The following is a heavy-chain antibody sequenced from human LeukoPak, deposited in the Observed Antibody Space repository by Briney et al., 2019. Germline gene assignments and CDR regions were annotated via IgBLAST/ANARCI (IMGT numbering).Heavy chain of an antibody. J-gene: IGHJ4*02. Sequence: GGSLRLSCAASGFTFSSYAMSWVRQAPGKGLEWVSAISGSGGSTYYAGSVKGRFTISRDNSKNTLYLQMNSLRAEDTAVYYCAKTLTIFGVAACDYWGQGTLVTVSS. CDR1: GFTFSSYA. D-gene: IGHD3-3*01. CDR2: ISGSGGST. V-gene: IGHV3-23*01. CDR3: AKTLTIFGVAACDY.